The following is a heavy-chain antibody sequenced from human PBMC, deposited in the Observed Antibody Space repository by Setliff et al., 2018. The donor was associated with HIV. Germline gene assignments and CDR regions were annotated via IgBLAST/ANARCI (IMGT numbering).Heavy chain of an antibody. J-gene: IGHJ5*02. CDR2: INPSGGST. CDR3: ARGTGYYDSTVSPPYNWFDP. Sequence: GASVKVSCKASGYTFTSYYMHWVRQAPAQGLEWMGIINPSGGSTGYAQKFQGRVTMTRDTSTSTVYMELSSLRSEDTAVYYCARGTGYYDSTVSPPYNWFDPWGQGTLVTVSS. V-gene: IGHV1-46*01. CDR1: GYTFTSYY. D-gene: IGHD3-22*01.